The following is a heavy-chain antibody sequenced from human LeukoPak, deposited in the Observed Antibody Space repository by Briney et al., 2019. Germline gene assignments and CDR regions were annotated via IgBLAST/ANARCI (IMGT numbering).Heavy chain of an antibody. V-gene: IGHV3-23*01. Sequence: PGGSLRLSCAASGFTFSNAWMSWVRQAPGKGLEWVSGISGSGGSTYYADSVKGRFTISRDNSKNTLYLQINSLRAEDTAVYYCSSFDYWGQGTLVTVSS. CDR1: GFTFSNAW. CDR3: SSFDY. CDR2: ISGSGGST. J-gene: IGHJ4*02.